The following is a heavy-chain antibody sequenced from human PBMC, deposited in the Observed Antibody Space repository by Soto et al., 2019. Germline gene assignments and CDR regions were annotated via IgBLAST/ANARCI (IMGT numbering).Heavy chain of an antibody. D-gene: IGHD6-13*01. CDR2: IYYSGST. CDR1: GGSISSGGYY. V-gene: IGHV4-31*03. CDR3: ARGGIVAATDWFDP. J-gene: IGHJ5*02. Sequence: QVQLQESGPGLVKPSQTLSLTCTVSGGSISSGGYYWSWIRQHPGKGLEWIVYIYYSGSTYYNPSLKSRVTISVDTSKNQFSLKLSSVTAADTAVYYCARGGIVAATDWFDPWGQGTLVTVSS.